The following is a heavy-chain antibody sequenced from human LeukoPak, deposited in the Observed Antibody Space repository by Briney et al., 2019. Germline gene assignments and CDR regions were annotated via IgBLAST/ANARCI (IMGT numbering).Heavy chain of an antibody. Sequence: RWASVKVSCKASGYTFTSYAMHWVRQAPGQRLEWMGWINAGNGNTKYPQKFQGRVTITRDTSASTAYMELSSLRSEDTAVYYCARDEITMVRGVTNGMDVWGKGTTVTVSS. CDR1: GYTFTSYA. CDR3: ARDEITMVRGVTNGMDV. D-gene: IGHD3-10*01. J-gene: IGHJ6*04. CDR2: INAGNGNT. V-gene: IGHV1-3*01.